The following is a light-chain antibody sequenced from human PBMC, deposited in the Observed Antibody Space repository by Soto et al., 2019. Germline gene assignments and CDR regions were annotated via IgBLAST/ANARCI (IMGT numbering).Light chain of an antibody. CDR1: RDFGSD. CDR3: LQDYGDSWT. CDR2: AAS. J-gene: IGKJ1*01. V-gene: IGKV1-6*01. Sequence: QMTQSPSSLSASVGEKIIITCRASRDFGSDVSWYHQKPGQAPKLLIYAASNLYTGVPSRFSGSRSGTEFTLTISSLQPEDFASYYCLQDYGDSWTFGQGTKVDI.